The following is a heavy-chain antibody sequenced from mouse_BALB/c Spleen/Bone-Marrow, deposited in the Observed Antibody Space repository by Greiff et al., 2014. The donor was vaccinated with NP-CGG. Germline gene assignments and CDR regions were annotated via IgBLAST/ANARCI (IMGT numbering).Heavy chain of an antibody. J-gene: IGHJ4*01. Sequence: QVQLQQSGAELARPGASVKMSCRASGYTFTTYTMHWVKQRPGQGLEWIGYINPSSGYTYYNQKFKDKATLTADKSSSAAYLQLSSLTSEDSAVYYCARVYGNYDAMDYWCQGTSVTVSS. CDR3: ARVYGNYDAMDY. CDR2: INPSSGYT. D-gene: IGHD2-1*01. V-gene: IGHV1-4*01. CDR1: GYTFTTYT.